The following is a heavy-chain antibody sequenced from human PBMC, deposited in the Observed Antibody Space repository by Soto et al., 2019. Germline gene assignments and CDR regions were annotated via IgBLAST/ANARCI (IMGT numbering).Heavy chain of an antibody. D-gene: IGHD3-16*01. CDR1: GFTFSDYG. V-gene: IGHV3-33*01. Sequence: QVQLVESGGGVVQPWRSLRLSCAASGFTFSDYGMHWVRQTPGKGLEWVAVIWHDGNEKYYADSAKGRVTVSRDNSKNPTYQQMKSLRPEDTALYYYAREFGQYGKYRFDPWGQGTLVAVSS. J-gene: IGHJ5*02. CDR3: AREFGQYGKYRFDP. CDR2: IWHDGNEK.